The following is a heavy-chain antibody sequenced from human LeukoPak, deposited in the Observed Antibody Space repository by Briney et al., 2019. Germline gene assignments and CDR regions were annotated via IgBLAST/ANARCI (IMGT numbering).Heavy chain of an antibody. Sequence: SETLSLTCAVYGGSFSGYYWSWIRQPPGKGLEWIGEINHSGSTNYNPSPKSRVTISVDTSENQFSLKLSSVTAADTAVYYCASVGSSYGYPNWFDPWGQGTLVTVSS. CDR1: GGSFSGYY. CDR3: ASVGSSYGYPNWFDP. CDR2: INHSGST. V-gene: IGHV4-34*01. D-gene: IGHD5-18*01. J-gene: IGHJ5*02.